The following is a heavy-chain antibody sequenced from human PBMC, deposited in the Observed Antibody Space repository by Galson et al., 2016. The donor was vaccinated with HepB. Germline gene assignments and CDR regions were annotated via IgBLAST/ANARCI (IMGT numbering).Heavy chain of an antibody. CDR2: IIPVVGRI. CDR3: AIPRANAPDNAVWLAT. V-gene: IGHV1-69*02. J-gene: IGHJ5*02. CDR1: GGTLSSYP. Sequence: SVKVSCKASGGTLSSYPFAWVRQAPGQVLEWMGRIIPVVGRINYAQNFQGRVTITADRSTSTAYVELRSLRSEDTAVYYCAIPRANAPDNAVWLATWGQGTLVTVSS. D-gene: IGHD2-2*01.